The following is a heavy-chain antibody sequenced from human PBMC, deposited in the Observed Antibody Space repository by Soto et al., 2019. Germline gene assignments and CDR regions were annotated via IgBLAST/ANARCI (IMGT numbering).Heavy chain of an antibody. V-gene: IGHV3-30-3*01. CDR2: ISYDGSNK. Sequence: QVQLVESGGGVVQPGRSLRLSCAASGFTFSSYAMHWVRQAPGKGLEWVAAISYDGSNKYYADSVKGRFTISRDDSKNALYLQMNSLRAEDTAVYYCARGGMVDYHFGYWGQGTLGTVSS. J-gene: IGHJ4*02. D-gene: IGHD2-8*01. CDR3: ARGGMVDYHFGY. CDR1: GFTFSSYA.